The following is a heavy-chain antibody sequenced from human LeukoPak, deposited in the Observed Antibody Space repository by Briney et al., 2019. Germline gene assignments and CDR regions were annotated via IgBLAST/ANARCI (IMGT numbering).Heavy chain of an antibody. CDR2: ISYDGSNK. J-gene: IGHJ5*02. V-gene: IGHV3-30*18. Sequence: PGGSLRLSCAASGFTFSSYGMHWVRQAPGKGLEWVAVISYDGSNKYYADSVKGRFTISRDNSKNTLYLQMNSLRAEDTAVYYCAKAPATVPGWFDPLGKGTLVTVSS. CDR3: AKAPATVPGWFDP. D-gene: IGHD4-17*01. CDR1: GFTFSSYG.